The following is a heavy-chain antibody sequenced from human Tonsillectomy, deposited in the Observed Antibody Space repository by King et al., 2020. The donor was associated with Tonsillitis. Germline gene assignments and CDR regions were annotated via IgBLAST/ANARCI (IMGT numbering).Heavy chain of an antibody. V-gene: IGHV3-9*01. CDR1: GFTFDDYA. Sequence: VQLVESGGGLVQPGRSLRLSCAASGFTFDDYAMHWVRQAPGKGLEWVSGISWNSGSIGYADSVKGRFTISRDNAKNSLYLQMNSLRAEDTALYYCAKISSNGFDYWGQGTLVTVSS. J-gene: IGHJ4*02. D-gene: IGHD6-13*01. CDR2: ISWNSGSI. CDR3: AKISSNGFDY.